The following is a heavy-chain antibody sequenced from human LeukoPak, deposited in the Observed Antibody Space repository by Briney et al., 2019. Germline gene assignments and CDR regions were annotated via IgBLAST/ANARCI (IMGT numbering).Heavy chain of an antibody. J-gene: IGHJ4*02. Sequence: SETLSLTCTVSGGSISSSTYYWGWLRQPPGKGLEWIGSIYYSGTTYYNPSLKSRVTISIDTSKNQFSLRLSSVTAADTAVYYCARLQDSDTAYVDCWGQGTLVTVSS. CDR3: ARLQDSDTAYVDC. V-gene: IGHV4-39*07. CDR2: IYYSGTT. CDR1: GGSISSSTYY. D-gene: IGHD2-15*01.